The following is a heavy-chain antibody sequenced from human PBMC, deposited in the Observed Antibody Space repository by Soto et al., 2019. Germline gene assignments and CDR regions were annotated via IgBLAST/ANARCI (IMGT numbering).Heavy chain of an antibody. D-gene: IGHD3-3*01. CDR3: TRHGGSADYYGMDV. Sequence: GESLKISCAASGFTFSGSAMHWVRQASGKGLEWVGRIRSKANSYATVYAASVKGRFTISRDDSKNTAYLQMNSLKTEDTAVYYCTRHGGSADYYGMDVWGQGTTVTVSS. CDR1: GFTFSGSA. CDR2: IRSKANSYAT. V-gene: IGHV3-73*01. J-gene: IGHJ6*02.